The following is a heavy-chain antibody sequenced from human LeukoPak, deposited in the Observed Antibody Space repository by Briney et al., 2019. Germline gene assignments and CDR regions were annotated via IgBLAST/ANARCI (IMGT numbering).Heavy chain of an antibody. D-gene: IGHD2-2*01. CDR1: VDSENFYG. CDR3: AGSLRYCTSNVCYLQY. J-gene: IGHJ4*02. CDR2: ISAQHGQT. Sequence: ASVKVSCKTSVDSENFYGITWVRQVAGQRLECGGWISAQHGQTEYAPNSQDRGTITTDTYTNQAYMELRRLTSDDTAVYYCAGSLRYCTSNVCYLQYWGKGTLVTVSS. V-gene: IGHV1-18*01.